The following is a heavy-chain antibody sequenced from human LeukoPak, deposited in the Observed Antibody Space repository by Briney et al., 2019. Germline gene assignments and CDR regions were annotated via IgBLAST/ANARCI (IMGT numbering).Heavy chain of an antibody. CDR2: INSDGSST. CDR1: GFTFSSYW. V-gene: IGHV3-74*01. CDR3: AKRGYSYGYLFDY. J-gene: IGHJ4*02. D-gene: IGHD5-18*01. Sequence: AGGSLRLSCAASGFTFSSYWMHWDRQVPGKGLVWVSRINSDGSSTLYADSVKGRFTISRDNAKNTLYLQMSSLRAEDTAVYYCAKRGYSYGYLFDYWGQGTLVTVSS.